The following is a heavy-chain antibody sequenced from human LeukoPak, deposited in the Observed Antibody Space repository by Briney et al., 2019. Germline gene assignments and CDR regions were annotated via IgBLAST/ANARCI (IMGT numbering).Heavy chain of an antibody. J-gene: IGHJ4*02. CDR1: GYTFSGYG. CDR2: ISAYSGET. Sequence: ASVKVSCKASGYTFSGYGISWVRQAPGQGLELMGWISAYSGETNYEQRPQGRVTMTTDHSTTTAYMELRSLRSDDTAVYYCVRADVWKDLRDLEDFWGQGTLVTVSS. CDR3: VRADVWKDLRDLEDF. D-gene: IGHD1-1*01. V-gene: IGHV1-18*01.